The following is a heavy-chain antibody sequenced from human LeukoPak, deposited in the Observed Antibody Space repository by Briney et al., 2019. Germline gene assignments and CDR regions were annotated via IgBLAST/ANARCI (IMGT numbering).Heavy chain of an antibody. CDR1: GYTFTSYA. Sequence: ASVKVSCKASGYTFTSYAMNWVRQAPGQGLEWMGWINTNTGNPTYAQGFTGRLVFSLDTSVSTAYLQISSLKAEDTAVYYCAREGGDIVLMVYAISYNWYDPWGQGTLVTVSS. CDR3: AREGGDIVLMVYAISYNWYDP. CDR2: INTNTGNP. D-gene: IGHD2-8*01. V-gene: IGHV7-4-1*02. J-gene: IGHJ5*02.